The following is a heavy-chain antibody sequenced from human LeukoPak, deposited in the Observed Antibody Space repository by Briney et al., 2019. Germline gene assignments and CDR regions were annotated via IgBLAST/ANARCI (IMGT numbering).Heavy chain of an antibody. V-gene: IGHV4-34*01. D-gene: IGHD2-15*01. CDR2: INHSGST. CDR1: GGSFSGYY. J-gene: IGHJ6*03. Sequence: SETLSLTCAVYGGSFSGYYWSWIRQPPEKGLEWIGEINHSGSTNYNPSLKSRVIISIDTSKNQISLKLRSVTAADTAVYYCARPYRGSRAPYYYYYYMDVWGKGTTVTVSS. CDR3: ARPYRGSRAPYYYYYYMDV.